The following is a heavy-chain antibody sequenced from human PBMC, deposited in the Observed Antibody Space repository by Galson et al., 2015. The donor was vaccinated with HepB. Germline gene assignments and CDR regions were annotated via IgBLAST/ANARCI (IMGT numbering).Heavy chain of an antibody. J-gene: IGHJ4*02. CDR3: AKDLISSGGNY. CDR2: TSYDGSNK. Sequence: SLRLSCAASGFTFSSYGMHWVRQAPGKGLEWVAVTSYDGSNKYYADSVKGRFTISRDNSKNTLYLQMNSLRAEDTAVYYCAKDLISSGGNYWGQGTLVTVSS. CDR1: GFTFSSYG. D-gene: IGHD2-15*01. V-gene: IGHV3-30*18.